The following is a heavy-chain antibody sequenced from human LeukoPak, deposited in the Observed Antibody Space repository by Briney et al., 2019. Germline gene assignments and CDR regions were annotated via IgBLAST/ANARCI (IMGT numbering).Heavy chain of an antibody. CDR1: GFTFGDYA. Sequence: GGSLRLSCTASGFTFGDYAMSWVRQAPGKGLEWVGFIRSKAYGGTTEYAASVKGRFTISRDDSKSIAYLQMNSLKTEDTAVYHCTRDHMGYCSSTSCYGFYYYYYGMDVWGKGTTVTVSS. V-gene: IGHV3-49*04. J-gene: IGHJ6*04. CDR3: TRDHMGYCSSTSCYGFYYYYYGMDV. D-gene: IGHD2-2*01. CDR2: IRSKAYGGTT.